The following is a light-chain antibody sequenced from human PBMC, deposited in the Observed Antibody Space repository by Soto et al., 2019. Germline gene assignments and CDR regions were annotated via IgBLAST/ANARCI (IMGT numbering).Light chain of an antibody. CDR3: QQRSNWPPEVT. V-gene: IGKV3-11*01. Sequence: EIVLTQSPDTLSLSPGERATLSCRASQSVGSSLAWYQQKPGQAPRLLIYDASNRATGIPARFSGSGSGTDFTITISSLEPEDFAVYYCQQRSNWPPEVTFGPGTKVDI. J-gene: IGKJ3*01. CDR1: QSVGSS. CDR2: DAS.